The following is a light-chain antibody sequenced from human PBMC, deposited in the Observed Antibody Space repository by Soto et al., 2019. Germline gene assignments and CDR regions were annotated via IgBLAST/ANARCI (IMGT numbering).Light chain of an antibody. CDR2: DAS. V-gene: IGKV1-5*01. CDR3: QQYNSYPWT. Sequence: DIQMTQSPSTLSASVGDRVTITCRASQIISSCLAWYQQKPGKAPKLLIYDASSLESGVPSRFSGSGSGTEFTLTISSLQPDDFATYYCQQYNSYPWTFGQGTKVQIK. J-gene: IGKJ1*01. CDR1: QIISSC.